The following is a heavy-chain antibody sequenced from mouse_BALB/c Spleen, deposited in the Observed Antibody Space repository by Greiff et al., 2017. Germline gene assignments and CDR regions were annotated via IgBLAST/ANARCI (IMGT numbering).Heavy chain of an antibody. D-gene: IGHD1-1*01. CDR3: ARPGSSYDYYAMDY. V-gene: IGHV1-63*02. CDR1: GYTFTNYW. CDR2: IYPGGGYT. J-gene: IGHJ4*01. Sequence: VKLQESGAELVRPGTSVKISCKASGYTFTNYWLGWVKQRPGHGLEWIGDIYPGGGYTNYNEKFKGKATLTADTSSSTAYMQLSSLTSEDSAVYFCARPGSSYDYYAMDYWGQGTSVTVSS.